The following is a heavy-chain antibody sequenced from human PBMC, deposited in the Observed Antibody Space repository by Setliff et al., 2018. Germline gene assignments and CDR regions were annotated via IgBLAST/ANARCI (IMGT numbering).Heavy chain of an antibody. CDR1: GGMSGTYS. CDR3: ARRWETGDQDAYDI. D-gene: IGHD7-27*01. Sequence: GASVKVSCKASGGMSGTYSISWVRQASGQGLEWMGWIGARNVKTNYAQKFQDRVTMTTDTSTSTGYMELRSLTSDDTAVYYCARRWETGDQDAYDIWGQGTMVTVSS. CDR2: IGARNVKT. V-gene: IGHV1-18*01. J-gene: IGHJ3*02.